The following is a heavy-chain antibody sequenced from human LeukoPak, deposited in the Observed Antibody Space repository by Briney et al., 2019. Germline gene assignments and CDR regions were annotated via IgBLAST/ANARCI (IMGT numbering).Heavy chain of an antibody. CDR1: GGSISPYY. D-gene: IGHD2-21*02. CDR2: IYYSGGT. J-gene: IGHJ4*02. Sequence: IPSETLSLTCTVSGGSISPYYWSWIRQPPGKGLEWIGYIYYSGGTNYNPSLKSRVTISVDTSKNHFSLKLSSVTAADTAVYYCARWGLAYCGGDCYPFDYWGQGMLATVSS. V-gene: IGHV4-59*01. CDR3: ARWGLAYCGGDCYPFDY.